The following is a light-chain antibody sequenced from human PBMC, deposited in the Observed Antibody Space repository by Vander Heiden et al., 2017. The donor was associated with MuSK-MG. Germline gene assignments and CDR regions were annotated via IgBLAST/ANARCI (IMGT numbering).Light chain of an antibody. CDR3: SSYTSSSTLAV. CDR1: HSDVCGSNY. J-gene: IGLJ1*01. V-gene: IGLV2-14*03. CDR2: DVR. Sequence: QSALTQPASVSASPGPSIPISCTGNHSDVCGSNYVAWYQHHPGKAPKLMIVDVRNRPSGISNRCSCSKSGNTASLTISGRQAEDEADYYCSSYTSSSTLAVFGTGTKVTVL.